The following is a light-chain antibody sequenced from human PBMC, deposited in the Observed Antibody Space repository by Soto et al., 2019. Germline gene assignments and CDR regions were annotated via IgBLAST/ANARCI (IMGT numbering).Light chain of an antibody. Sequence: ETVLTQSPGTLSLSPGERATLSCRASQTIRSNYLAWYRQTPGQAPRLLIYGAPNRATGIADRFSGSGSVTDFTRIISRLEPEDFALYYGQQYGSSPWTVGQGTKFEIK. CDR1: QTIRSNY. J-gene: IGKJ1*01. V-gene: IGKV3-20*01. CDR2: GAP. CDR3: QQYGSSPWT.